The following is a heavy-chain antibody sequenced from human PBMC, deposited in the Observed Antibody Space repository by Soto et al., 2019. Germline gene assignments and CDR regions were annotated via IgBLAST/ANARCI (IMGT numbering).Heavy chain of an antibody. CDR1: GFTFSSYG. J-gene: IGHJ4*02. CDR3: ARDRGSGSYYLFDY. V-gene: IGHV3-33*01. D-gene: IGHD3-10*01. CDR2: IWYDGSNK. Sequence: QVQLVESGGGVVQPGRSLRLSCAASGFTFSSYGMHWVRQAPGKGLEWVAVIWYDGSNKYYADSVKGRFTISRDNSKNTLYLQMNSLRAEDTAVYYCARDRGSGSYYLFDYWGQGTLVTVSS.